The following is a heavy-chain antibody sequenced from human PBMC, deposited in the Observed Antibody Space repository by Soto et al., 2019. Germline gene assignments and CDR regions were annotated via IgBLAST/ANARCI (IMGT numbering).Heavy chain of an antibody. J-gene: IGHJ4*02. D-gene: IGHD5-12*01. V-gene: IGHV2-5*02. CDR3: ANRHSGYGHFDS. Sequence: QITLKESGPTLVNPTQPLTLTCTFSGFSPSTSGVGVGWIRQPPGKALEGRALIYWDGDKPYSPSLKSRLTPTKDTSKNRGVLTMTNTDPVDTATYYCANRHSGYGHFDSWGQASLVTASS. CDR1: GFSPSTSGVG. CDR2: IYWDGDK.